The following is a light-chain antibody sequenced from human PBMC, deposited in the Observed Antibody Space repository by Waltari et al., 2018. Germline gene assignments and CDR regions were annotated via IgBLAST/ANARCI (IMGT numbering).Light chain of an antibody. Sequence: QSALTQPASVSGSPGQSITISCAGTANDARNYTLYSWYQQHPGKAPKLIIYEVTKRPSGVSNRFSASKSGIAASLTISGLQAEDEAEYYCFSYAGRFSFVFGTGTQVTV. CDR1: ANDARNYTL. J-gene: IGLJ1*01. CDR3: FSYAGRFSFV. CDR2: EVT. V-gene: IGLV2-23*02.